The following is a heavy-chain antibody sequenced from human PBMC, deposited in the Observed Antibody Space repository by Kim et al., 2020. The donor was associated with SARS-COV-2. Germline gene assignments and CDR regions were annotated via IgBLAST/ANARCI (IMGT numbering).Heavy chain of an antibody. CDR1: GGSISSYY. Sequence: SETLSLTCTVSGGSISSYYWSWIRQPAGKGLEWIGRIYTSGSTNYNPSLKSRVTMSVDTSKNQFSLKLSSVTAADTAVYYCARLLYDSSGYFYFDYWGQGTLVTVSS. D-gene: IGHD3-22*01. CDR3: ARLLYDSSGYFYFDY. J-gene: IGHJ4*02. CDR2: IYTSGST. V-gene: IGHV4-4*07.